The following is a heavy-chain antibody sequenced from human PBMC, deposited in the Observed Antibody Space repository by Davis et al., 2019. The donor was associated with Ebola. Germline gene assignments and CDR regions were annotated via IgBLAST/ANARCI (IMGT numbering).Heavy chain of an antibody. V-gene: IGHV4-39*01. D-gene: IGHD3/OR15-3a*01. CDR3: ARLDSQRYFDY. CDR2: IYYSGST. J-gene: IGHJ4*01. CDR1: GGSISSSSYY. Sequence: SETLSLTCTVSGGSISSSSYYWGWIRQPPGKGLEWIGSIYYSGSTYYNPSLKSRVTISVDTSKNQFSLKLSSVTAADTAVYYCARLDSQRYFDYWGRGTLVTISS.